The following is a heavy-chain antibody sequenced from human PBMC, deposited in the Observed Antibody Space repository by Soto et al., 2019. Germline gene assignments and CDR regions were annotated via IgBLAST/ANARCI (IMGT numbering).Heavy chain of an antibody. J-gene: IGHJ6*02. D-gene: IGHD3-22*01. CDR3: AFPNSNDYYSYYVLDG. CDR1: GLALPRSA. V-gene: IGHV1-58*01. Sequence: PVTVSRKSSGLALPRSAVQWVRQARGQRLEWIGWIVVGSGNTNYAQKFQERVTVTRDMSTSTAYMELSSLRSEDTAVYYCAFPNSNDYYSYYVLDGCGQAPTLTLAS. CDR2: IVVGSGNT.